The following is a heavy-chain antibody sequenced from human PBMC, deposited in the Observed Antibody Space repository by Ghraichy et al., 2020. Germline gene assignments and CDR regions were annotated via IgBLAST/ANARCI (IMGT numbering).Heavy chain of an antibody. CDR2: ISGSGGST. D-gene: IGHD6-6*01. CDR3: AKYGIAARGYYYYYMDV. Sequence: GGSLRLSCAASGFTFSSYAMSWVRQAPGKGLEWVSAISGSGGSTYYADSVKGRFTISRDNSKNTLYLQMNSLRAEDTAVYYCAKYGIAARGYYYYYMDVWGKGTTVTVSS. V-gene: IGHV3-23*01. J-gene: IGHJ6*03. CDR1: GFTFSSYA.